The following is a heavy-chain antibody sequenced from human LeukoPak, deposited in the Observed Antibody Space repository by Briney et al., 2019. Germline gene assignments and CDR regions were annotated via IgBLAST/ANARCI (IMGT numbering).Heavy chain of an antibody. CDR1: GYSISSGYY. CDR3: ARVQRFGVVITCPDY. V-gene: IGHV4-38-2*01. Sequence: SETLSLTCAVSGYSISSGYYWGWIRQPPGEGLEWIGSIYHSGSTYYNPSLKSRVTISVDTSRNQFSLKLSSVTAADTAVYYCARVQRFGVVITCPDYWGQGTLVTVSS. CDR2: IYHSGST. J-gene: IGHJ4*02. D-gene: IGHD3-3*01.